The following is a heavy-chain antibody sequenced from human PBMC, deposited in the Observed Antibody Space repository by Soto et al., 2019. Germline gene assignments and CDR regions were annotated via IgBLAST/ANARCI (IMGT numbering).Heavy chain of an antibody. Sequence: QLQLQESGPGLVKPSETLSLTCSVSGGSINYNSYHWGWIRQPPGQGLEWIGSIFYTGTTFYNPSLKSRVTMSVDTSKNSFSLHLTSVTAADTAVYFCARLVVVAPVANVWGQGTLVTVSS. CDR3: ARLVVVAPVANV. D-gene: IGHD2-2*01. CDR1: GGSINYNSYH. CDR2: IFYTGTT. J-gene: IGHJ4*02. V-gene: IGHV4-39*02.